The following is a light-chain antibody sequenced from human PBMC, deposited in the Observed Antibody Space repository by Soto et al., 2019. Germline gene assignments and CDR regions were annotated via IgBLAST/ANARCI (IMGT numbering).Light chain of an antibody. CDR1: HTVSSN. Sequence: EIVMTQSPATLSVSPGESATLSCRASHTVSSNLAWYQQKRGQAPRLLIYAASTRATCIPARFSGIGSGTEFTLAISSLQSEDFAVYYCQKYNNWVTCGPGNKVDLK. CDR3: QKYNNWVT. V-gene: IGKV3-15*01. J-gene: IGKJ3*01. CDR2: AAS.